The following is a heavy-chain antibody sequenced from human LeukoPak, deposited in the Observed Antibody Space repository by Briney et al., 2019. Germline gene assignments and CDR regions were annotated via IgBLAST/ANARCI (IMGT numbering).Heavy chain of an antibody. Sequence: PGGSLGLSCEASGFIFSKYWMTWVRQAPGKGLEWVANIKRDGSAIHYVDSVKGRFTISRDNAKNSLYLQMNSLRAEDTALYYCGKDVLAGGLDVWGQGTTVTVSS. J-gene: IGHJ6*02. V-gene: IGHV3-7*03. CDR3: GKDVLAGGLDV. CDR1: GFIFSKYW. CDR2: IKRDGSAI.